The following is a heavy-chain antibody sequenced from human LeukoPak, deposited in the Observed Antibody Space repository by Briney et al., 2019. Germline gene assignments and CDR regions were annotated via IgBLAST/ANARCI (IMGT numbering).Heavy chain of an antibody. D-gene: IGHD6-6*01. CDR1: GFTFSTYW. J-gene: IGHJ4*02. CDR3: ARGGAARPDF. Sequence: PGGSLRLSCAVSGFTFSTYWMNWFRQTPGKGLEWVAKIKADGGEKDHVASVKGRFTISRDNAKNSLYLQMNSLRVEDTAVYYCARGGAARPDFWGQGTLVTVSS. V-gene: IGHV3-7*01. CDR2: IKADGGEK.